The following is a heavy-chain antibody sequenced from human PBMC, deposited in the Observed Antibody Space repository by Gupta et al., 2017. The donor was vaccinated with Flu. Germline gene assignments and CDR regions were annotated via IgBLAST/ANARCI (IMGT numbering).Heavy chain of an antibody. D-gene: IGHD6-19*01. CDR2: ISWNSGSI. J-gene: IGHJ4*02. V-gene: IGHV3-9*01. CDR3: AKGFLPLAVAGTFNFDY. Sequence: MHWVRQAPGKGLEWVSGISWNSGSIGYADSGKGRFTISRDNAKNSLYLQMNSLRAEDTAVYYCAKGFLPLAVAGTFNFDYWGQGTLVTVSS.